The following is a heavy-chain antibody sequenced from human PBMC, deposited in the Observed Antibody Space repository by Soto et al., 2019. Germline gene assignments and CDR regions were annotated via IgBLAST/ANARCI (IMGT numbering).Heavy chain of an antibody. CDR1: GYTFTGYY. Sequence: ASVKVSCKASGYTFTGYYMHWVRQAPGQGLEWMGWINPNSGGTNYAQKFQGWVTMTRDTSISTAYMELSRLRSDDTAVYYCARAIAAAGTAFRSWFDPWGQGTLVTVSS. CDR2: INPNSGGT. CDR3: ARAIAAAGTAFRSWFDP. J-gene: IGHJ5*02. V-gene: IGHV1-2*04. D-gene: IGHD6-13*01.